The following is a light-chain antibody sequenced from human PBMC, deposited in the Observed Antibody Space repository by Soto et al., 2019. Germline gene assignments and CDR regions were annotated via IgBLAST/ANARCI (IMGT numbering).Light chain of an antibody. V-gene: IGKV3-15*01. Sequence: EIVMTQSPDTLSVSPGESATLSCRASQSVRRNLAWYQQKPGQAPRLLIYDASTRATGIPARFSGGGSGTDFTLTISSLESEDFAVYYCQQCNSWPLTFGGGTKVDIK. CDR3: QQCNSWPLT. CDR2: DAS. J-gene: IGKJ4*01. CDR1: QSVRRN.